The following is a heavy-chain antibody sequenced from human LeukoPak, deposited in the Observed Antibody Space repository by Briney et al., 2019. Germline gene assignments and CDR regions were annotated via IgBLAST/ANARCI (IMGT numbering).Heavy chain of an antibody. D-gene: IGHD3-10*01. J-gene: IGHJ6*03. CDR3: ARSGRGVDSFYFYMDV. CDR1: GWIFSTYG. Sequence: GGSLRLSCVACGWIFSTYGMNWVGQAPGKGLEWVASNKKDTTEKNYADSVKGRFTISRDNAKNSLYLQMNSLRAEDTAVYYCARSGRGVDSFYFYMDVWGKGTTVTVSS. CDR2: NKKDTTEK. V-gene: IGHV3-21*01.